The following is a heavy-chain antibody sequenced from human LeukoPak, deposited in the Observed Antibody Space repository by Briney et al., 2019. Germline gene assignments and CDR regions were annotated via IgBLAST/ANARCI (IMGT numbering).Heavy chain of an antibody. D-gene: IGHD1-20*01. CDR1: SGSISSSNYY. J-gene: IGHJ4*02. CDR3: ARHGLLITGFDY. V-gene: IGHV4-39*01. CDR2: ISYSGST. Sequence: PSETLSLTCTVSSGSISSSNYYWGWIRQPPWKGLEWIGSISYSGSTYYNPSLESRVTMSVDTSKNRFSLKLSSVTAADTTVYYCARHGLLITGFDYWGQGTLVTVSS.